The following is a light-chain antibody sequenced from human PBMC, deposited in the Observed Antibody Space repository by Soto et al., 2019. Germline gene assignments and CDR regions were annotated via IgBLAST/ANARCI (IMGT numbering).Light chain of an antibody. J-gene: IGKJ4*01. Sequence: DIQMTQSPSSLSASVGDRVTITSQASQGISNYLNWYQQKPGKAPTLLIYDASNLETGAPSRFSGSGYGTDFTFTISSLQPEDIATYYCQQYDNLLPLTCGGGTKVEIK. CDR2: DAS. CDR3: QQYDNLLPLT. CDR1: QGISNY. V-gene: IGKV1-33*01.